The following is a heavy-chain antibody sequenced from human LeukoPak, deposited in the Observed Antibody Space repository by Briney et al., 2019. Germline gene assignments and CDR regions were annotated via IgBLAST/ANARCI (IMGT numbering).Heavy chain of an antibody. Sequence: ASVKVSCKASGYTFTSYDIDWVRQAPGQGLEWMGVINPSDGSTDYAQKFQGRVTMTRDTSTSTVYMELSSLRSADTAVYYCARGTLYYGSGIYPHPGKYYFDYWGQGTLVTVSS. V-gene: IGHV1-46*01. CDR2: INPSDGST. CDR1: GYTFTSYD. D-gene: IGHD3-10*01. CDR3: ARGTLYYGSGIYPHPGKYYFDY. J-gene: IGHJ4*02.